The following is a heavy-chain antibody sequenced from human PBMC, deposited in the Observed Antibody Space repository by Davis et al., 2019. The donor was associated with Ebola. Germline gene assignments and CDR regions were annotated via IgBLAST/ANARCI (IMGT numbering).Heavy chain of an antibody. CDR2: INPDGGIT. CDR1: GFTFSNYW. CDR3: AREEGILRFLERTKVHYGMDV. V-gene: IGHV3-74*01. Sequence: HTGGSLRLSCAASGFTFSNYWMHWVRQPPGQGLVWVSHINPDGGITTYADSVKGRFTISRDNAKNSLYLQMNSLRVEDTAVYYCAREEGILRFLERTKVHYGMDVWGQGTTVTVSS. J-gene: IGHJ6*02. D-gene: IGHD3-3*01.